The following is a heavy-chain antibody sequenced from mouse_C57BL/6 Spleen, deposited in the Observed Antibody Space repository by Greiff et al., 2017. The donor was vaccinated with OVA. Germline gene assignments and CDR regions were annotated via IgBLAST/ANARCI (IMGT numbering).Heavy chain of an antibody. CDR1: GYTFTDYY. D-gene: IGHD1-1*01. J-gene: IGHJ4*01. Sequence: EVQLQQSGPVLVKPGASVKMSCKASGYTFTDYYMNWVKQSHGKSLEWIGVINPYNGGTSYNQKFKGKATLTVDKSSSTAYMELNSLTSEYSAVYYCARSYYGSSIYYAMDYWGQGTSVTVSS. CDR3: ARSYYGSSIYYAMDY. CDR2: INPYNGGT. V-gene: IGHV1-19*01.